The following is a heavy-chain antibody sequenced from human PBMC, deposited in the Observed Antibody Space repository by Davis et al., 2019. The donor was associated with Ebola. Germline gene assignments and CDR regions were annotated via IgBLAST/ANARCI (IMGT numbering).Heavy chain of an antibody. V-gene: IGHV4-39*07. CDR1: GGSLNNTDYY. CDR2: IFYDEIS. J-gene: IGHJ5*02. Sequence: PSETLSLTCTVSGGSLNNTDYYWGWIRQPPGKGLQLVGTIFYDEISYSNPSLKSRVTISMDTSKNQFSLKLTSVSAADTALYYCARVPSYYYASGTNWFDPWGQGTLVTVSS. CDR3: ARVPSYYYASGTNWFDP. D-gene: IGHD3-10*01.